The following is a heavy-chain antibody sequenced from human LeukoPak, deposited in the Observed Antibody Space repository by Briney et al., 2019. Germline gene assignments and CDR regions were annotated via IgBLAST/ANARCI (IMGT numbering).Heavy chain of an antibody. Sequence: PWASVKVSCKASGYTFSSNGISWVRQAPGQGLEWMGWISAYNGNVNYAQKFQGRVTMTTDTSASTAYMELGSLRSDDTAVYYCARGGDGYKWGDYWGQGTLVTVSS. V-gene: IGHV1-18*01. CDR2: ISAYNGNV. D-gene: IGHD5-24*01. CDR3: ARGGDGYKWGDY. J-gene: IGHJ4*02. CDR1: GYTFSSNG.